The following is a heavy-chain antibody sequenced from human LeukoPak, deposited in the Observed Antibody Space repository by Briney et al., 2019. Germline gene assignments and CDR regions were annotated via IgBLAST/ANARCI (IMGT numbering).Heavy chain of an antibody. CDR2: ISYDGSNK. Sequence: GGSLRLSCAASGFTFGSYGMHWVRQAPGKGLEWVAVISYDGSNKYYADSVKGRFTISRDNSKNTLYLQMNSLRAEDTAVYYCAKDVEYDILTGPDYWGQGTLVTVSS. CDR3: AKDVEYDILTGPDY. V-gene: IGHV3-30*18. CDR1: GFTFGSYG. D-gene: IGHD3-9*01. J-gene: IGHJ4*02.